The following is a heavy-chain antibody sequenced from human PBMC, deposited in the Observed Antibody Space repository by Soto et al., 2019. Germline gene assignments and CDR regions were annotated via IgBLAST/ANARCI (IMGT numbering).Heavy chain of an antibody. Sequence: SVKVSFNASGYTFTSHGISWVRQAPGQGLEWMGWISAYNGNTNYAQKFQGRVTMTTDTSTSAAYMELRSLSSDDTAVYYCARVYTTPDYWGQGALVTVSS. CDR3: ARVYTTPDY. J-gene: IGHJ4*02. CDR2: ISAYNGNT. CDR1: GYTFTSHG. D-gene: IGHD1-1*01. V-gene: IGHV1-18*01.